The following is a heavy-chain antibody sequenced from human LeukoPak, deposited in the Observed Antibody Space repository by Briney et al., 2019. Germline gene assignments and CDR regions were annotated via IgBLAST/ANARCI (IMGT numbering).Heavy chain of an antibody. J-gene: IGHJ5*02. V-gene: IGHV4-61*02. CDR1: GGSISSGSYY. Sequence: SETLSLICTVSGGSISSGSYYWSWIRQPAGKGLEWIGRIYTTGSTNYSPSLKSRVTISKDTSKNQFSLKLSSVTAADTAVYYCARLPLKSLGSGWYGNWFDPWGQGTLVTVSS. CDR2: IYTTGST. CDR3: ARLPLKSLGSGWYGNWFDP. D-gene: IGHD6-19*01.